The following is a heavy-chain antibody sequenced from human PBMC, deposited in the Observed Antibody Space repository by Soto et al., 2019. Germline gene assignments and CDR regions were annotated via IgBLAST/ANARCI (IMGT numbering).Heavy chain of an antibody. J-gene: IGHJ5*02. CDR1: GGSISSYY. V-gene: IGHV4-59*01. CDR3: ARDPTGEAAAQGFDP. Sequence: SETLSLTCTVSGGSISSYYWSWIRQPPGKGLEWIGYIYYSGSTNYNPSLKSRVTISVDTSKNQFSLKLSSVTAADTAVYYCARDPTGEAAAQGFDPWGQGTLVTVSS. CDR2: IYYSGST. D-gene: IGHD6-13*01.